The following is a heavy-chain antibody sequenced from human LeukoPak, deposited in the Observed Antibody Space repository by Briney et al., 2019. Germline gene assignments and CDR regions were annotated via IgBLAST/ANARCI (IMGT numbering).Heavy chain of an antibody. CDR1: GASIISDTYY. J-gene: IGHJ4*02. V-gene: IGHV4-39*07. Sequence: SETLSLTCTVSGASIISDTYYWGWIRQPPGKGLEWIGSIYYSGSTYYSPSLKSRVTISVDTSKNQFSLKLSSVTAADTAVYYCARTTLTYYYDSSGYYPLEYFDYWGQGTLVTVSS. D-gene: IGHD3-22*01. CDR3: ARTTLTYYYDSSGYYPLEYFDY. CDR2: IYYSGST.